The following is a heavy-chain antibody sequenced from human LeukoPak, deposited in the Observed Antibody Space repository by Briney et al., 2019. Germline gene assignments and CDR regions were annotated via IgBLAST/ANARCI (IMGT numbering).Heavy chain of an antibody. CDR1: GGSISSSSYY. V-gene: IGHV4-39*01. D-gene: IGHD6-19*01. Sequence: SETLSLTCTVSGGSISSSSYYWGWIRQPPGKGLEWIGSIYYSGSTYYNPSLKSRVIISVDTSKNQFSLKLSSVTAADTAVYYCARQSFIAVASLPSINYYYMDVWGKGTTITVSS. J-gene: IGHJ6*03. CDR3: ARQSFIAVASLPSINYYYMDV. CDR2: IYYSGST.